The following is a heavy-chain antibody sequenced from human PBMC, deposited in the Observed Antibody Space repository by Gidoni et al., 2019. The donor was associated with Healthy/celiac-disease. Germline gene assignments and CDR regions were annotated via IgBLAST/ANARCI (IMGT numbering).Heavy chain of an antibody. V-gene: IGHV3-9*01. Sequence: EVQLVESGGGLVQPGRSLRLSCAPSGFTFADYAMHWGRQAPGKGLALVAGISWNSGSIGYADSVKGRFTISRDNAKNSLYLQMNSLRAEDTAVYYCAIMGWNYQPEVKDDYWGQGTLVTVSS. CDR3: AIMGWNYQPEVKDDY. CDR1: GFTFADYA. D-gene: IGHD1-7*01. CDR2: ISWNSGSI. J-gene: IGHJ4*02.